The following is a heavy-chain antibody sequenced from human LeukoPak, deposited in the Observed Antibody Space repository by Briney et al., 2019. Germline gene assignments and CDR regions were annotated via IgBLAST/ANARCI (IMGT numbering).Heavy chain of an antibody. D-gene: IGHD3-22*01. J-gene: IGHJ3*02. Sequence: GGTLRLSCAASGFTFSSYGMSWVRQAPGKGLEWVSVISGSGGSTDYADSVKGRVTISRDNSKNTLYLQMNSLRAEDTAVYYCAKDLNVRVTMMVGAFDIWGQGTMVTVSS. CDR1: GFTFSSYG. CDR3: AKDLNVRVTMMVGAFDI. CDR2: ISGSGGST. V-gene: IGHV3-23*01.